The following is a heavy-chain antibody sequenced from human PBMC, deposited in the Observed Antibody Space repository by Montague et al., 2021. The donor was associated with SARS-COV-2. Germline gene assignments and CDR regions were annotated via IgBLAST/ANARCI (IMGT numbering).Heavy chain of an antibody. CDR2: IDSDGDK. V-gene: IGHV2-70*04. CDR1: GFSLCTRSVR. D-gene: IGHD3-9*01. CDR3: AHFYYYNDISADTPFDD. Sequence: PALVKPTQTLTLTCTFSGFSLCTRSVRATWIRQPPGKALEWLAGIDSDGDKFYSTSLKSRLTISKDTSRNQVVLTMTNMDPLDTATYYCAHFYYYNDISADTPFDDWGQGTQVTVSS. J-gene: IGHJ4*02.